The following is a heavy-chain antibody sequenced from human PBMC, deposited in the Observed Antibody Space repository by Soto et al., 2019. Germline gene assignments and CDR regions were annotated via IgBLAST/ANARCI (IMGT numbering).Heavy chain of an antibody. CDR3: ARLVYGDFAY. Sequence: QVQLQQWGAGLLKPSETLSLTCAVYGGSFRDYYWSWIRQSPGKGLEWIGEINHRGSTTYNPSLKRRVTMSLDTSNNQFSLELRSVTPADTAVYYCARLVYGDFAYWGQGSLVTVSS. CDR1: GGSFRDYY. CDR2: INHRGST. J-gene: IGHJ4*02. V-gene: IGHV4-34*02. D-gene: IGHD4-17*01.